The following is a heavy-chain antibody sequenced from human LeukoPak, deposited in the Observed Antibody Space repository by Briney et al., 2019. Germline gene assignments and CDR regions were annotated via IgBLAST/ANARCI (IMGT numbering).Heavy chain of an antibody. J-gene: IGHJ4*02. V-gene: IGHV3-21*01. Sequence: GGSLRLSCVASGLDFSDSGMLWVRQAPGKGLEWLSSISSSSRYIYYAVSVKGRLTISRDNAKNSLYLHMDSLRAEDTAVYYCAREFTAMASDYWGQGALVTVSS. D-gene: IGHD5-18*01. CDR2: ISSSSRYI. CDR3: AREFTAMASDY. CDR1: GLDFSDSG.